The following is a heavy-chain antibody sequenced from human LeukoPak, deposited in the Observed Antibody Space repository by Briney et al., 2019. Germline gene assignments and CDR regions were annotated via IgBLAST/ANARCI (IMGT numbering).Heavy chain of an antibody. Sequence: ASVKVSCKASGYTFTSYGISRVRQAPGQGLEWMGWISAYNGNTNYAQKLQGRVTMTTDTSTSTAYMELRSLRSDDTAVYYCARPAGIHTPVTFDYWGQGTLVTVSS. CDR3: ARPAGIHTPVTFDY. J-gene: IGHJ4*02. D-gene: IGHD2-2*02. CDR2: ISAYNGNT. V-gene: IGHV1-18*01. CDR1: GYTFTSYG.